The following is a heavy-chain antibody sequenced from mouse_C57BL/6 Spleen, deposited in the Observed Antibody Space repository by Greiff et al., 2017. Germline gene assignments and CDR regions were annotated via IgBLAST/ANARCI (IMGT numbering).Heavy chain of an antibody. D-gene: IGHD2-5*01. CDR3: ARADYSTFDY. J-gene: IGHJ2*01. CDR1: GYTFTDYY. V-gene: IGHV1-76*01. Sequence: VQLVESGAELVRPGASVKLSCKASGYTFTDYYINWVKQRPGQGLEWIARIYPGSGNTYYNEKFKGKATLTAEKSSSTAYMQLSSLTSEDSAVYFCARADYSTFDYWGQGTTLTVSS. CDR2: IYPGSGNT.